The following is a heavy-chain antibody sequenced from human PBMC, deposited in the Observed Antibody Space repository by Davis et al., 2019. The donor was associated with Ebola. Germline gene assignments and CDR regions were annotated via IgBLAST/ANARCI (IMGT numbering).Heavy chain of an antibody. J-gene: IGHJ4*02. Sequence: GGSLRLSCAASGFTFSSYAMNWVRQAPGKGLEWVSGISGSGDSTYYADSVKGRFTISRDNSKNTLYLQMNSLKTEDTAVYYCSLSSAGPDYWGQGTLVTVSS. CDR3: SLSSAGPDY. D-gene: IGHD3-10*02. CDR1: GFTFSSYA. CDR2: ISGSGDST. V-gene: IGHV3-23*01.